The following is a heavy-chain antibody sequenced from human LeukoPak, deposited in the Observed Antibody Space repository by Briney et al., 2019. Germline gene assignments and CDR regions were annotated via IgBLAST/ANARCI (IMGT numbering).Heavy chain of an antibody. D-gene: IGHD5-24*01. CDR1: GFSFSSYE. CDR3: AREWGYGYLGLGYFDY. Sequence: PGGSLRLSCTASGFSFSSYEMNWVRQAPGKGLEWVSYISSSGSTIYYADSVKGRFTISRDNAKNSLYLQMNSLRAEDTAVYYCAREWGYGYLGLGYFDYWGQGTLVTVSS. CDR2: ISSSGSTI. V-gene: IGHV3-48*03. J-gene: IGHJ4*02.